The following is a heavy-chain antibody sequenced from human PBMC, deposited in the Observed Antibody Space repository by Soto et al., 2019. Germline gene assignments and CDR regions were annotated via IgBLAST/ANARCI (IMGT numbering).Heavy chain of an antibody. V-gene: IGHV5-10-1*01. CDR3: ARHLLYNWNPFDY. CDR1: GYSFTSYW. Sequence: PGGSLKISCKGSGYSFTSYWISWVRQMPGKGLEWMGRIDPSDSYTNYSPSFQGHVTISADKSISTAYLQWSSLKASDTAMYYCARHLLYNWNPFDYWGQGTLVTVSS. D-gene: IGHD1-20*01. J-gene: IGHJ4*02. CDR2: IDPSDSYT.